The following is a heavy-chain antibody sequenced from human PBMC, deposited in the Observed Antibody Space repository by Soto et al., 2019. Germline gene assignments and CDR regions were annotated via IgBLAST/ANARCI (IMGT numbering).Heavy chain of an antibody. V-gene: IGHV3-74*01. D-gene: IGHD6-25*01. CDR1: GFTFSSYW. J-gene: IGHJ6*02. Sequence: EVQLVESGGGLVQPGGSLRLSCAASGFTFSSYWMHWVRQAPGKGLVWVSRINSDGSSTSYADSVKGRITISRDNAKNTLYLQLNSLRAEDTAVYYCASDSRLSGMDVWGQGTTVTVSS. CDR3: ASDSRLSGMDV. CDR2: INSDGSST.